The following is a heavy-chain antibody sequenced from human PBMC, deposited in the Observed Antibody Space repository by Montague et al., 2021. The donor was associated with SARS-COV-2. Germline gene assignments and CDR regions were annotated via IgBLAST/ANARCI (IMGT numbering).Heavy chain of an antibody. J-gene: IGHJ2*01. D-gene: IGHD3-10*01. CDR3: AITYYYGSGSYYWYFDL. CDR2: IYYSGST. Sequence: SETLSLTCTVSGGSISSSSYYWGWIRQPPGKGLEWIGSIYYSGSTYYNPSLKSRVTISVDMSKNQFSLKLSSVTAADTAVYYCAITYYYGSGSYYWYFDLWGRGTLVTVSS. CDR1: GGSISSSSYY. V-gene: IGHV4-39*01.